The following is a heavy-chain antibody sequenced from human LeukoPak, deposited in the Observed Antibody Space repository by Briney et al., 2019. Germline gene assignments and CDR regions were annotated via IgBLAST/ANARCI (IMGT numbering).Heavy chain of an antibody. D-gene: IGHD3-10*01. CDR3: ARDSEIWYYYGSGTPPGYGMDV. Sequence: GGSLRLSCAASGFTFSSYEMNWVRQAPGKGLEWVSYISRSGSTIYYADSVKGRFNISRDNAETSLYLQMNSLRAEDTAVYYCARDSEIWYYYGSGTPPGYGMDVWGHGTTVTVSS. CDR2: ISRSGSTI. CDR1: GFTFSSYE. V-gene: IGHV3-48*03. J-gene: IGHJ6*02.